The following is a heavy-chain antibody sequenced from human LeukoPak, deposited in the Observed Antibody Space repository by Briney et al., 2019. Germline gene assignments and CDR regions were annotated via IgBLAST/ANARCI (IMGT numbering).Heavy chain of an antibody. CDR1: GGSISSGGYS. D-gene: IGHD6-19*01. Sequence: SETLSLTCTVSGGSISSGGYSWSWIRQHPGKGLEWIGYIYYSGSTNYNPSPKSRVTISVDTSKNQFSLKLSSVTAADTAVYYCARHHSSGWFIYFDYWGQGTLVTVSS. CDR2: IYYSGST. J-gene: IGHJ4*02. V-gene: IGHV4-61*08. CDR3: ARHHSSGWFIYFDY.